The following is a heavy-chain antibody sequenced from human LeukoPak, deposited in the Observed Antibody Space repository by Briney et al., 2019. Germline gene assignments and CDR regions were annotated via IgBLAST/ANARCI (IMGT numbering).Heavy chain of an antibody. V-gene: IGHV5-51*01. Sequence: GESLKISCKGSGYSFTNYWIGWVRQMPGKGLGWMAIIYPANSDTRYSPSFQGQVTISADKSISTAYLQWSSLKASDTAMYYCARPACSSTSCYLYFQYWGQGTLVTVSS. CDR3: ARPACSSTSCYLYFQY. CDR2: IYPANSDT. CDR1: GYSFTNYW. J-gene: IGHJ1*01. D-gene: IGHD2-2*01.